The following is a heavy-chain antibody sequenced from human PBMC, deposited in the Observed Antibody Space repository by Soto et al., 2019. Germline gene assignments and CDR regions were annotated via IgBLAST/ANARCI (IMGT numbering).Heavy chain of an antibody. J-gene: IGHJ6*02. Sequence: QVQLVQSGAEVKKPGSSVKVSCKASGGTFSSYAISWVRQAPGQGLEWMGGIIPIFGTANYAQKFQGRVTIPGDESRSTAYRERSSLRSEDTAVYYCAREGGGGYGMDVWGQGTTVTVSS. CDR3: AREGGGGYGMDV. CDR2: IIPIFGTA. D-gene: IGHD1-26*01. V-gene: IGHV1-69*01. CDR1: GGTFSSYA.